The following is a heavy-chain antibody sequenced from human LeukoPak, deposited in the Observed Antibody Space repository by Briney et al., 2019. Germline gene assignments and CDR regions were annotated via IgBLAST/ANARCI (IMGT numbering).Heavy chain of an antibody. J-gene: IGHJ6*03. CDR1: GYTFTSYG. CDR3: ARRTTVTTQAYYHYYMDV. Sequence: GASVKVSCKASGYTFTSYGISWVRQAPGQGLEWMGWISAYNGNTNYAQKLQGRVTMTTDTSTSTAYMELRSLRSDDTAVYYCARRTTVTTQAYYHYYMDVWGKGTTVTVSS. V-gene: IGHV1-18*01. CDR2: ISAYNGNT. D-gene: IGHD4-17*01.